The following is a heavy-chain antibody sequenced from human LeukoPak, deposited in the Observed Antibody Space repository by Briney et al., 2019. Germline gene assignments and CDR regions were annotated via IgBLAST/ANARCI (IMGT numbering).Heavy chain of an antibody. Sequence: GGSLRLSCAASGLTFSSHWMHWVRQAPGKGLVWVSAISGSGGSTYYADSVKGRFTISRDNSKNTLYLQMNSLRAEDTAVYYCAKTQEFDYWGQGTLVTVSS. CDR3: AKTQEFDY. V-gene: IGHV3-23*01. CDR1: GLTFSSHW. J-gene: IGHJ4*02. CDR2: ISGSGGST.